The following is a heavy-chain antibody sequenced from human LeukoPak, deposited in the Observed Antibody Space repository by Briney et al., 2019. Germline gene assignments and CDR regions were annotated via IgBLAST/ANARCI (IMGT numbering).Heavy chain of an antibody. V-gene: IGHV3-30*03. Sequence: GGSLRLSCAASGFTFSTYGFHWVRQAPGKGLEWVAVIPYDGCHKDYADSVKGRFTISRDDSKNTLYLQMNSLRTEDTAVYYCAHFYGSGSYSFDFWGQGTLVTVSS. CDR3: AHFYGSGSYSFDF. D-gene: IGHD3-10*01. CDR1: GFTFSTYG. J-gene: IGHJ4*02. CDR2: IPYDGCHK.